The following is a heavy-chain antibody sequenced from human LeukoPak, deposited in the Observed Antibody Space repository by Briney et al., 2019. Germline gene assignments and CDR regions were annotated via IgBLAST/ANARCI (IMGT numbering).Heavy chain of an antibody. D-gene: IGHD3-10*01. CDR1: GYTFTGFY. CDR2: INPNSGGT. J-gene: IGHJ4*02. CDR3: ARGVFYPFGEIDY. V-gene: IGHV1-2*02. Sequence: ASVKVSCKASGYTFTGFYMHWVRQAPGQGLEWMGWINPNSGGTNYAQKFQGRVTMTRDTSISTAYMELSRLRSDDTAVYYCARGVFYPFGEIDYWGQGTLVTVSS.